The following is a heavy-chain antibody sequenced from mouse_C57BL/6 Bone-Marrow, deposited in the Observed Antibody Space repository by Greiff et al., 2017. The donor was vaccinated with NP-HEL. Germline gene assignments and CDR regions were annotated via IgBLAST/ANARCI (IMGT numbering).Heavy chain of an antibody. CDR1: GFTFSSYA. Sequence: EVKLMESGGGLVKPGGSLKLSCAASGFTFSSYAMSWVRQTPEKRLEWVATISDGGSYTYYPDNVKGRFTISRDNAKNNLYLQMSHLKSEDTAMYYCARDPLRYDYAMDYWGQGTSVTVSS. V-gene: IGHV5-4*01. J-gene: IGHJ4*01. D-gene: IGHD1-1*01. CDR3: ARDPLRYDYAMDY. CDR2: ISDGGSYT.